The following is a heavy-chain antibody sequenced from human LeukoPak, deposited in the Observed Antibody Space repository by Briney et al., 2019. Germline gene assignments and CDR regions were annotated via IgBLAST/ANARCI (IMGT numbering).Heavy chain of an antibody. CDR2: INPNTGGT. D-gene: IGHD1-14*01. CDR1: GYTFTGYY. V-gene: IGHV1-2*02. CDR3: GMYNYNRGWPDAFDL. J-gene: IGHJ3*01. Sequence: ASVKVSCKASGYTFTGYYMHWVRQAPGQGLEWMGFINPNTGGTHYAQKFQGRVTVTGDTSISTASMELSSLRSDETAVYCGGMYNYNRGWPDAFDLWGQGTMVTVSS.